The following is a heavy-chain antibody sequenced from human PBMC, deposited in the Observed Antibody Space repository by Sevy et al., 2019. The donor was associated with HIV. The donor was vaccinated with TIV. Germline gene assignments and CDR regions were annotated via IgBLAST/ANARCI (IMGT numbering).Heavy chain of an antibody. J-gene: IGHJ3*02. CDR2: MNPNSGNT. D-gene: IGHD3-10*01. Sequence: ASVKVSCKASGYTFTSYDINWVRQATGQGLEWMGWMNPNSGNTGYAQKFQGRVTITRNTSISTAYMELSSLRSEETAVYYWARRGLGFGELYYAFDIWGQGTMVTVSS. V-gene: IGHV1-8*03. CDR1: GYTFTSYD. CDR3: ARRGLGFGELYYAFDI.